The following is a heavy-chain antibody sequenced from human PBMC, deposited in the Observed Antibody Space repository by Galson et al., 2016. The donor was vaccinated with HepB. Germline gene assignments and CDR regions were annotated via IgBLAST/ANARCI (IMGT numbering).Heavy chain of an antibody. CDR1: GGTFGNSA. Sequence: SVKVSCKASGGTFGNSAIHWIRQAPGQGLQWMGGITPLFGTTDYGHTFEGRVSITADDSNDVVYMEMNSLSSEDTATYFCASDESAAHWFFDLWGRGTLITVSS. J-gene: IGHJ2*01. CDR3: ASDESAAHWFFDL. CDR2: ITPLFGTT. V-gene: IGHV1-69*13.